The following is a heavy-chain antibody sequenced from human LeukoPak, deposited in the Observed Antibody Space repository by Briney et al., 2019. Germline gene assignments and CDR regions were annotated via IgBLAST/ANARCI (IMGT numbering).Heavy chain of an antibody. D-gene: IGHD1-14*01. CDR2: IYYSGRT. J-gene: IGHJ4*02. CDR3: ARSLPLAESSYYFDY. V-gene: IGHV4-59*08. CDR1: GGSINSNY. Sequence: SETLSLTCTVSGGSINSNYWSWIRQPPGMRLEWIGYIYYSGRTNYNPSLKSRVTIAVDTSKNQFSLKLSSVTAADTAVYYCARSLPLAESSYYFDYWGQGTLVTVSS.